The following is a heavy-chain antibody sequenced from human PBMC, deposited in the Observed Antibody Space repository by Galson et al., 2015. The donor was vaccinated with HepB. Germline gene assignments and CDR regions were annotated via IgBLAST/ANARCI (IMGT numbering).Heavy chain of an antibody. D-gene: IGHD3-9*01. Sequence: SLRLSCAASGFTFSSYAVSWVRQAPGKGLEWVSAISGSGGSTYYADSVKGRFTISRDNSKNTLYLQMNSLRAEDTAVYYCAKNWADILTGYYYPDYWGQGTLVTVSS. CDR3: AKNWADILTGYYYPDY. CDR1: GFTFSSYA. V-gene: IGHV3-23*01. CDR2: ISGSGGST. J-gene: IGHJ4*02.